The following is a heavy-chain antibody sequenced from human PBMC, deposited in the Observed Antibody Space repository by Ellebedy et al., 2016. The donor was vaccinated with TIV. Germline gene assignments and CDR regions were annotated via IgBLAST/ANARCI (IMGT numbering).Heavy chain of an antibody. D-gene: IGHD4-17*01. CDR1: GYTFTSYY. CDR3: ATTVTTGYYYGMDV. V-gene: IGHV1-46*01. Sequence: ASVKVSXXASGYTFTSYYMHWVRQAPGQGLEWMGIINPSGGSTSYAQKFQGRVTMTRDTSTSTAYMELRSLRSDDTAVYYCATTVTTGYYYGMDVWGQGTTVTVSS. J-gene: IGHJ6*02. CDR2: INPSGGST.